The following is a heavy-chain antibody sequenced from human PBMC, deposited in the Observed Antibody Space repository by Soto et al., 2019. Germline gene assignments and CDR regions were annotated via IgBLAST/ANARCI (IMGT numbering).Heavy chain of an antibody. J-gene: IGHJ4*02. V-gene: IGHV3-23*01. CDR3: AKDPRCYDFWSGYYFRY. CDR1: GFTFSSYA. CDR2: ISGSGGST. Sequence: PGGSLRLSCAASGFTFSSYAMSWVRQAPGKGLEWVSAISGSGGSTYYADSVKGRFTISRDNSKNTLYLQMNSLRAEDTAVYYCAKDPRCYDFWSGYYFRYWGQGTLVTVSS. D-gene: IGHD3-3*01.